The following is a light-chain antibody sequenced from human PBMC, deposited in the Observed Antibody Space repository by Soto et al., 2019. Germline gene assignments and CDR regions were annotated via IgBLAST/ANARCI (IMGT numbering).Light chain of an antibody. J-gene: IGKJ1*01. V-gene: IGKV3-11*01. CDR2: DAS. CDR1: QSVGSS. Sequence: EIVLTQSPATLSLSPGERATLSCRASQSVGSSLACYQQKPGQAPRLLIYDASNRAPGIPARLSGSGSGTYFTLSNSRLVSEDFAVYYCQQRGDWPPLTFCQGAKVEIK. CDR3: QQRGDWPPLT.